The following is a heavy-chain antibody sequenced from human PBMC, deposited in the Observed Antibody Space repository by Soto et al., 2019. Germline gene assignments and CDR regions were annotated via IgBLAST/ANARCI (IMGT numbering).Heavy chain of an antibody. Sequence: VQLVESGGGVVQPGRSLRLSCAASGFTFSDYAMHWVRQAPGKGLEWVAVVSHDGRNTHYADSVKGRSTISRDSSKNTVSLKMTSLRAEDTAVYYCAKGGRQWLVTSDFNYWGQGALVTVSS. CDR3: AKGGRQWLVTSDFNY. CDR2: VSHDGRNT. V-gene: IGHV3-30*18. D-gene: IGHD6-19*01. CDR1: GFTFSDYA. J-gene: IGHJ4*02.